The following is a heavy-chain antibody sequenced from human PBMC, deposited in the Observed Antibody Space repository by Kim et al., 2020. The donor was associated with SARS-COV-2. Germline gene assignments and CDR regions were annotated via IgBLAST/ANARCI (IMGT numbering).Heavy chain of an antibody. V-gene: IGHV1-18*01. CDR3: ARDVYGFGSSAWYDVFGS. J-gene: IGHJ4*02. CDR2: ISANNGNT. CDR1: GYTFTSYG. Sequence: ASVKVSCKASGYTFTSYGLSWVRQAPGQGLEWMGWISANNGNTKYAQKLQGRVTMTTDTSTNTAYMELRSLRSDDTAVYYCARDVYGFGSSAWYDVFGSWGQGGLGTVSS. D-gene: IGHD6-19*01.